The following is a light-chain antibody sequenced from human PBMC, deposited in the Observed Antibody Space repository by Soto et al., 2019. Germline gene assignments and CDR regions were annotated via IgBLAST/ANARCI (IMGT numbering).Light chain of an antibody. V-gene: IGKV3-11*01. CDR1: QSAGSSH. Sequence: LTQSRVTLSLSPGERASLSFGASQSAGSSHLSRYQQKPCQTPRLLIYDASNRTHDIPARFRGSGSGTDFTLTISSLEPEDFAVYYCQQRSHFGQGTRLE. CDR2: DAS. CDR3: QQRSH. J-gene: IGKJ5*01.